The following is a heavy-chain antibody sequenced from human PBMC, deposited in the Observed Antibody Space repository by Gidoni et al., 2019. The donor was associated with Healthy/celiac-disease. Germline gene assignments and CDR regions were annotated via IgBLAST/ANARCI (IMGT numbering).Heavy chain of an antibody. V-gene: IGHV4-34*01. D-gene: IGHD4-17*01. CDR2: INHSGST. CDR3: ARGPDYGQSWGYYYYYMDV. Sequence: QVQLQQWGAGLLKPSETLSLTCAVYGGSFSGYYWSWIRQPPGKGLEWIGEINHSGSTNYNPSLKSRVTISVDTSKNQFSLKLSSVTAADTAVYYCARGPDYGQSWGYYYYYMDVWGKGTTVTVSS. CDR1: GGSFSGYY. J-gene: IGHJ6*03.